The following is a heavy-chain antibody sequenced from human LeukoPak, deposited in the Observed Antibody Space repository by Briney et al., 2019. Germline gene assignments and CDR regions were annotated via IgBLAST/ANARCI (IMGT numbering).Heavy chain of an antibody. CDR2: IYYSGST. J-gene: IGHJ4*02. CDR3: ARMEAVVTPIDY. CDR1: GGSISSYY. D-gene: IGHD4-23*01. V-gene: IGHV4-59*01. Sequence: SVTLSLTYTVSGGSISSYYWSWIRQPLGKGLEWIGYIYYSGSTNYNPSLKSRVTISVDTSKNQFSLKLSSVTAADTAVYYCARMEAVVTPIDYWGQGTLVTVSS.